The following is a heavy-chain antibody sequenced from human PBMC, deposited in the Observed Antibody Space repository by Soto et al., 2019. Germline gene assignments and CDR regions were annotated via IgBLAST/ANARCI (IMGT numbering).Heavy chain of an antibody. J-gene: IGHJ4*02. Sequence: QMQLQESGPGLVKASETLSLTCSVSGGSFSNYYWAWIRQAPGKGLEWIGSIYNSGTTNYNPSLKSRVIISXESSKSQFSLRLNSVTVSDSAVYYCASGAPSRYWGQGILVTVSS. CDR1: GGSFSNYY. V-gene: IGHV4-59*08. CDR2: IYNSGTT. CDR3: ASGAPSRY. D-gene: IGHD4-17*01.